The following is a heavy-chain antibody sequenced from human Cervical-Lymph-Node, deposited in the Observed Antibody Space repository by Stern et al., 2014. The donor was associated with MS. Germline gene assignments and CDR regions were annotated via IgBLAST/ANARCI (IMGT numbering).Heavy chain of an antibody. Sequence: EVHLVESGGGEVQSGGSLRLSCVASALAFSTYWLNWVRQAPGKGLQWVANTNQAGSEKYYVDSVKGRFTISRDNAKKSLYLQMNNLRSEDTAVYYCANGGTTWNWGQGTLVTVSS. D-gene: IGHD1-1*01. J-gene: IGHJ4*02. V-gene: IGHV3-7*03. CDR1: ALAFSTYW. CDR2: TNQAGSEK. CDR3: ANGGTTWN.